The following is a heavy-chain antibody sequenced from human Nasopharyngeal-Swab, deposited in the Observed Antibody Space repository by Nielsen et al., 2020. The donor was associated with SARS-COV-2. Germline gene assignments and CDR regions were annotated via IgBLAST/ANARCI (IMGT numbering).Heavy chain of an antibody. CDR3: ARDPLYSGYESRAFDM. V-gene: IGHV4-34*01. CDR1: GGSFSGYY. CDR2: INHSGST. D-gene: IGHD5-12*01. Sequence: SETLSLTCAVYGGSFSGYYWSWIRQPPGKGLEWIGEINHSGSTNYNPSLKRRVTISVDTSKNQFSLKLNSVTAADTAVYYCARDPLYSGYESRAFDMWGQGEMVTVSS. J-gene: IGHJ3*02.